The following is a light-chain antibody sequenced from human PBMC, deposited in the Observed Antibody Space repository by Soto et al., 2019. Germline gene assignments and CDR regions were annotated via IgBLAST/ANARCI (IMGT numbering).Light chain of an antibody. CDR1: RGIGST. CDR2: DTS. V-gene: IGKV3-15*01. Sequence: EVVMTQSPATLSVSPGERATLSCRASRGIGSTLAWYQQKPGQTPRLLIYDTSTRSTGVPGMFIGSRSGTAFTLTITILRSEDVAIYYCQHYVTCPLAFGGGTRVEIK. J-gene: IGKJ4*01. CDR3: QHYVTCPLA.